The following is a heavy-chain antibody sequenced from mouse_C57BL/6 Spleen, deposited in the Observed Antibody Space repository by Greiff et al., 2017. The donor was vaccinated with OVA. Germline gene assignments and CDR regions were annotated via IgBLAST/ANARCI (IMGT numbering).Heavy chain of an antibody. D-gene: IGHD1-1*01. CDR1: GYTFTSYW. Sequence: QVQLQQSGAELVRPGTSVKLSCKASGYTFTSYWMHWVKQRPGQGLEWIGVIDPSDSYTNYNQKFKGKATLTVDTSSSTAYMQLSSLTSEDSAVYYCARSGYYGRGNYFDYWGQGTTLTVSS. CDR3: ARSGYYGRGNYFDY. V-gene: IGHV1-59*01. J-gene: IGHJ2*01. CDR2: IDPSDSYT.